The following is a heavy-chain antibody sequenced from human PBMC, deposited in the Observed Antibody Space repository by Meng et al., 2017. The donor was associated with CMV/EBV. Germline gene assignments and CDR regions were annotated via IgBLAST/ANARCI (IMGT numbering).Heavy chain of an antibody. J-gene: IGHJ5*02. V-gene: IGHV3-11*01. D-gene: IGHD4-17*01. CDR3: ARDLLYGEGWFDH. CDR2: ISSSGGTI. CDR1: GCNFSDYY. Sequence: AASGCNFSDYYMPWIRQGPGKGREWIPYISSSGGTIYYADSVKGRLTISRDKAKNALYLQISSLRAEDTAMYYCARDLLYGEGWFDHWGQGTLVTVSS.